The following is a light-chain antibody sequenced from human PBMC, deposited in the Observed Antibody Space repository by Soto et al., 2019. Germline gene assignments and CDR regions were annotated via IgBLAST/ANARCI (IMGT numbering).Light chain of an antibody. CDR2: QAS. CDR1: QSISTW. V-gene: IGKV1-5*03. CDR3: QQYYTSSWT. Sequence: DIRMTQSPSTLSASVGDRVTITCRASQSISTWLAWYQQKPGKAPKVLIYQASSLESGVPSRFSGRGSGTEFTLTISSLQPDDFATYYCQQYYTSSWTFGQGTKVE. J-gene: IGKJ1*01.